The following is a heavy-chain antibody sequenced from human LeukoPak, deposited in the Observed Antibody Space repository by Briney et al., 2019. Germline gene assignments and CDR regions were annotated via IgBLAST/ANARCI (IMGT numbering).Heavy chain of an antibody. Sequence: SETLSLTCTVSGGSISSSSYYWGWIRQPPGKGLESIGSIYYSGSTYYNPSLKSRVTISVDTSKNQFSLKLSSVTAADTAVYYCARDQVSWGDPQGLYFDYWGQGTLVTVSS. CDR1: GGSISSSSYY. J-gene: IGHJ4*02. CDR2: IYYSGST. D-gene: IGHD3-16*01. CDR3: ARDQVSWGDPQGLYFDY. V-gene: IGHV4-39*07.